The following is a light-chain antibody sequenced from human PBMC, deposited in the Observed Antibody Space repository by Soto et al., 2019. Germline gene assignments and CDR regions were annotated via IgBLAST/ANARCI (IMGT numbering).Light chain of an antibody. CDR3: LSYDSSLSGVV. V-gene: IGLV1-40*01. CDR2: GNS. Sequence: QSVLTQPPSVSGAPGQRVTISCTGSSSNIVAGYDVPWYQQLPGTAPQPHLYGNSNRPSGVPDRFSGSKSGTSASLAITGLQAEDEADCSCLSYDSSLSGVVFGGGTKLTVL. J-gene: IGLJ2*01. CDR1: SSNIVAGYD.